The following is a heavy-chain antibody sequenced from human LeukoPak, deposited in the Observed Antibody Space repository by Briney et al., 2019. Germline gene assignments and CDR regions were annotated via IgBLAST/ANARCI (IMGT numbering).Heavy chain of an antibody. CDR1: GFTFSSYA. D-gene: IGHD5-18*01. CDR2: ISYDGSNK. CDR3: AREGARPAMATYYFDY. V-gene: IGHV3-30*04. J-gene: IGHJ4*02. Sequence: GGSLRLSCAASGFTFSSYAMHWVRQAPGKGLEWVAVISYDGSNKYYADSVKGRFTISRDNSKNTLYLQMNSLRAEDTAVYYCAREGARPAMATYYFDYWGQGTLVTVSS.